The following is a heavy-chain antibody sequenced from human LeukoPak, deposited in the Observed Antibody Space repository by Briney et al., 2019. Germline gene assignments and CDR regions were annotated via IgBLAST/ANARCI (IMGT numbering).Heavy chain of an antibody. CDR1: GFTFSSYA. Sequence: GGSLRLSCAASGFTFSSYALYWVRQAPGKGLEWVALMSHDGSNEYYADSVKGRFTVSRDNSKNTLYLQMNSLRAEDTAVYYCARGHGWNYARATFDPWGQGTLVTVSS. J-gene: IGHJ5*02. CDR2: MSHDGSNE. V-gene: IGHV3-30-3*01. CDR3: ARGHGWNYARATFDP. D-gene: IGHD1-7*01.